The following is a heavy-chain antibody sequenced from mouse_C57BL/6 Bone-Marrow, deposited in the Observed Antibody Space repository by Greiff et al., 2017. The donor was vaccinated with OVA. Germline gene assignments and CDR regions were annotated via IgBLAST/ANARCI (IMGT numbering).Heavy chain of an antibody. J-gene: IGHJ1*03. CDR3: TTWDITTVGGYVDV. D-gene: IGHD1-1*01. CDR1: GFTIKDDY. V-gene: IGHV14-4*01. CDR2: IDPENGDT. Sequence: VQLQQSGAELVRPGASVKLSCTASGFTIKDDYMHWVKQRPEQGLEWIGWIDPENGDTEYASKFQGKATITADTASNTAYLQLSSLTSEDTAVYYGTTWDITTVGGYVDVWGTGTTVTVSA.